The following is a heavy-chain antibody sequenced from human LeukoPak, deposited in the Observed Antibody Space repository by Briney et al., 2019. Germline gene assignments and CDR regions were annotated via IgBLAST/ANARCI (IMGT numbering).Heavy chain of an antibody. J-gene: IGHJ5*02. CDR3: ARAPYYYGSGSQTGDDWFDP. V-gene: IGHV1-2*02. D-gene: IGHD3-10*01. CDR1: GYTFTGYY. CDR2: INPNSGGT. Sequence: ASVKVSCKASGYTFTGYYMHWVRQAPGQGLEWMGWINPNSGGTNYAQKFQGRVTMTRDTSISTAYMELSRLRSDDTAVCYCARAPYYYGSGSQTGDDWFDPWGQGTLVTVSS.